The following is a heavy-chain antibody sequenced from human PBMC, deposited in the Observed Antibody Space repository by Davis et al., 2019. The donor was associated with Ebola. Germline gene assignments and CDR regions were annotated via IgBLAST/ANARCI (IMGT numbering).Heavy chain of an antibody. Sequence: GESLKISCAASGFTFDNYGMSWVRQAPGKGLVWVSHINSDGTSTGYADSVKGRFTISRDNAKNTLYLQMNSLRAEDTAVYFCVYQLLSVDCYWGQGTLVTVSS. CDR2: INSDGTST. D-gene: IGHD2-2*01. CDR1: GFTFDNYG. J-gene: IGHJ4*02. CDR3: VYQLLSVDCY. V-gene: IGHV3-74*01.